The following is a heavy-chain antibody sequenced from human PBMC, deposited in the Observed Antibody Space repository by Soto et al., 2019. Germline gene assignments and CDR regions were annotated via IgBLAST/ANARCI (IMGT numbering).Heavy chain of an antibody. CDR3: ACNWGYSLKNCLDP. CDR1: AGTCPHYA. Sequence: ASVKVSCKASAGTCPHYALSWGRQAPGQGLEWIGGIIPVLATTTYAQKFQGRVSIIADESTNTGYMELSSLRSEDTPVYYCACNWGYSLKNCLDPWGQRTLVTVSS. V-gene: IGHV1-69*13. D-gene: IGHD7-27*01. CDR2: IIPVLATT. J-gene: IGHJ5*02.